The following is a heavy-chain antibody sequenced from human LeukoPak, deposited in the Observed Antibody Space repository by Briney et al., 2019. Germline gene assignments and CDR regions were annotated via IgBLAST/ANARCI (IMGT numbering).Heavy chain of an antibody. V-gene: IGHV3-23*01. CDR2: ISGSGGST. CDR3: AKDQRGKCSGGSCLMDY. Sequence: GGSLRLSCAASGFTFSSYAMSWVRQAPGKGLEWVSAISGSGGSTYYADSVKGRFTISRDNSKNTLYLQMNSLRAEDTAVYYCAKDQRGKCSGGSCLMDYWGQGTLVTASS. CDR1: GFTFSSYA. D-gene: IGHD2-15*01. J-gene: IGHJ4*02.